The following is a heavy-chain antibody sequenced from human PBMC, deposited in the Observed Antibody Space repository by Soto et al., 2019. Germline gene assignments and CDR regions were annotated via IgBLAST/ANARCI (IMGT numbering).Heavy chain of an antibody. CDR2: IYYDGIRK. D-gene: IGHD3-9*01. CDR3: ARDPVTTGHYVSFAP. J-gene: IGHJ5*02. CDR1: GFTFSNYG. V-gene: IGHV3-33*01. Sequence: QVQLVESGGGVVQPGTSLRLSCSASGFTFSNYGIHWVRQGPGKGLEWVAVIYYDGIRKYYADSVKGRFAISRDNPQNTVYLQINSLRAEDTAVYYGARDPVTTGHYVSFAPGGRGTLFTVS.